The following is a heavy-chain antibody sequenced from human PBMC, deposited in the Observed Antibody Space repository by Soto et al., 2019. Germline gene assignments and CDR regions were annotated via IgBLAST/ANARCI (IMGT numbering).Heavy chain of an antibody. Sequence: SQTLSLTCAISGDSVSSNSAAWNWIRQSPSRGLEWLGRTYYRSKWYNDYAVSVKSRITINPDTSKNQFSLQLNSVTPDDTAVYYCARAEYYDFWSGYFPMDVWGKGTTVTVSA. J-gene: IGHJ6*04. D-gene: IGHD3-3*01. CDR3: ARAEYYDFWSGYFPMDV. CDR2: TYYRSKWYN. V-gene: IGHV6-1*01. CDR1: GDSVSSNSAA.